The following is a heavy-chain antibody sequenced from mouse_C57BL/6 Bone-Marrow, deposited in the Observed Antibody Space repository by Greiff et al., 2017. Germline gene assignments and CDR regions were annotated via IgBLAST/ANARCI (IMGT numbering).Heavy chain of an antibody. D-gene: IGHD2-3*01. V-gene: IGHV1-63*01. CDR1: GYTFTNYW. CDR2: IYPGGGYT. Sequence: VQLQHSGAELVRPGTSVKMSCKASGYTFTNYWIGWAKQRPGHGLEWIGDIYPGGGYTNYNEKFKGKATLTADKSSSTAYMQFSSLTSEDSAIYYCARWGYDGYYYAMDYWGQGTSVTVSS. J-gene: IGHJ4*01. CDR3: ARWGYDGYYYAMDY.